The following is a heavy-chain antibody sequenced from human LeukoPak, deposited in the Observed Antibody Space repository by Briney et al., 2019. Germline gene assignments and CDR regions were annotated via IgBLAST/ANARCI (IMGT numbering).Heavy chain of an antibody. CDR1: GFTFSSYA. J-gene: IGHJ3*01. CDR2: IWNDGSNT. CDR3: ARDNAGLVKHLDAFDL. V-gene: IGHV3-33*08. Sequence: PGRSLRLSCAASGFTFSSYAMHWVRQAPGKGLEWVAVIWNDGSNTYYGDSVKDLFTISRDNSKNTVYLQMNSLRAEDTAVYYCARDNAGLVKHLDAFDLWGQGTMVTVAS. D-gene: IGHD1-26*01.